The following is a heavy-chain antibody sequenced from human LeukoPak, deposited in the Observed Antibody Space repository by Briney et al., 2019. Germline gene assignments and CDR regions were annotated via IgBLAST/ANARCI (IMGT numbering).Heavy chain of an antibody. CDR1: GFTFSSYG. CDR2: IRYDGSNK. Sequence: LSGGSLRLSCAASGFTFSSYGMHWVRQAPGKGLEWVAFIRYDGSNKYYADSVKGRFTISRDNSKNTLYLQMNSLRAEDTAVYYCAKDPGITMLVVLDYWGQGTLVTVSS. J-gene: IGHJ4*02. D-gene: IGHD3-22*01. CDR3: AKDPGITMLVVLDY. V-gene: IGHV3-30*02.